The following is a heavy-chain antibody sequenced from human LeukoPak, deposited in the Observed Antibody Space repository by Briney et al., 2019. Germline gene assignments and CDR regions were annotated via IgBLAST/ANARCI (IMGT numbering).Heavy chain of an antibody. D-gene: IGHD5-18*01. CDR3: ARDVDSSMVLFDY. Sequence: GASVKVSCKASGYTFRSHGISWVRQAPGQGLEWMGWISGYNGNTKYAQKVQDRVTTTTDTSTSTAYMELRSLRPDDTAVYYCARDVDSSMVLFDYWGQGTLVTVSS. CDR1: GYTFRSHG. CDR2: ISGYNGNT. J-gene: IGHJ4*02. V-gene: IGHV1-18*01.